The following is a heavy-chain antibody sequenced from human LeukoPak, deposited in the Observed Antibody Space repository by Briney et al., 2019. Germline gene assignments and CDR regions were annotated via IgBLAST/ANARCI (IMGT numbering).Heavy chain of an antibody. Sequence: PGRSLRLSCAASGFTFSSYGMDWVRQAPGKGLEWVAVISYDGSNKYYADSVKGRFTISRDNSKNTLYLQMNSLRAEDTAVYYCAKGRENCSGGSCYRHYYYYGMDVWGQGTTVTVSS. CDR1: GFTFSSYG. V-gene: IGHV3-30*18. CDR3: AKGRENCSGGSCYRHYYYYGMDV. J-gene: IGHJ6*02. CDR2: ISYDGSNK. D-gene: IGHD2-15*01.